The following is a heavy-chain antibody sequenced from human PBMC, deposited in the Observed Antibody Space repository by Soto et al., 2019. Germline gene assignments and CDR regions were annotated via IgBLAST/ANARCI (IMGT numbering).Heavy chain of an antibody. V-gene: IGHV2-5*02. Sequence: QITLKESGPTLVKPTQALPLTCTVSVFSLSTRAAGVGWIRQSPGKALECLALISWDRDKCYSPSLRSRLTNSKDTAKSQVVLTLSNLDPVDTATYSCGHLLYYADSDWYFDVWGRGTQVPVS. CDR2: ISWDRDK. D-gene: IGHD4-17*01. CDR3: GHLLYYADSDWYFDV. J-gene: IGHJ2*01. CDR1: VFSLSTRAAG.